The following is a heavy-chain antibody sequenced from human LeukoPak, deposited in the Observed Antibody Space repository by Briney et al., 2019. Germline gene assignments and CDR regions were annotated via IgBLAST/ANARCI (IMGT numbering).Heavy chain of an antibody. CDR3: ARDASSITMVRGQDYYYMDV. V-gene: IGHV3-11*01. CDR2: ISSSGSTI. CDR1: GFTFSDYY. J-gene: IGHJ6*03. Sequence: KSGGSLRLSCAASGFTFSDYYMSWIRQAPGKGLEWVSYISSSGSTIYYADSVKGRFTISRDNAKNSLYLQMNSLRAEDTAVYYCARDASSITMVRGQDYYYMDVWGKGTTVTISS. D-gene: IGHD3-10*01.